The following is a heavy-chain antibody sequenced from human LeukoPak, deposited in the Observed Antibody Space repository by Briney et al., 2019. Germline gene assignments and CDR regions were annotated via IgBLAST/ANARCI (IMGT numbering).Heavy chain of an antibody. CDR3: ATTRSYYYGSGSPNWFDP. J-gene: IGHJ5*02. CDR1: GGSISSYY. D-gene: IGHD3-10*01. V-gene: IGHV4-59*01. CDR2: IYYSGST. Sequence: PSETLSLTCTVSGGSISSYYWSWIRQPPGKGLEWIGYIYYSGSTNYNPSLKSRVTISVGTSKNQFSLKLSSVTPADTAVYYCATTRSYYYGSGSPNWFDPWGQGTLVTVSS.